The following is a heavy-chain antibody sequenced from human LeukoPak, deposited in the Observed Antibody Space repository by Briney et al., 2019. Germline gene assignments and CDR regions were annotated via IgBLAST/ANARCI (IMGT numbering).Heavy chain of an antibody. CDR2: ISGGGNNI. D-gene: IGHD3-10*01. CDR3: ARGVVRGVIIPAFDY. CDR1: GSTFSNYE. V-gene: IGHV3-48*03. J-gene: IGHJ4*02. Sequence: GGSLRLSCATSGSTFSNYEMNWVRQAPGKGLEWLSYISGGGNNIYYADSVKGRFTISRDSAKNSLYLQMNSLRAEDTAVYYCARGVVRGVIIPAFDYWGQGTLVTVSS.